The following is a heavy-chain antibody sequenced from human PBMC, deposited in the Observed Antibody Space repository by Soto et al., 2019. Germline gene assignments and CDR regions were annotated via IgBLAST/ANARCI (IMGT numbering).Heavy chain of an antibody. J-gene: IGHJ4*02. CDR3: ARPPSDYYDSSGYSTLTIDY. CDR1: GYSFTRYW. CDR2: IYPGDSDT. V-gene: IGHV5-51*01. D-gene: IGHD3-22*01. Sequence: LVESLKISCKGSGYSFTRYWIGWVRQMRGKGIEWMGVIYPGDSDTRYSPSFQGQVTISADKSISTAYLQWSSLKASDTAMYYCARPPSDYYDSSGYSTLTIDYWGQGTLVTVSS.